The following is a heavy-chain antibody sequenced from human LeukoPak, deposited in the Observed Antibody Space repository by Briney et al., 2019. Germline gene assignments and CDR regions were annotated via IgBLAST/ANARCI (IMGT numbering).Heavy chain of an antibody. V-gene: IGHV3-23*01. CDR2: ISGSGDNT. J-gene: IGHJ4*02. CDR1: GFTFSSYS. D-gene: IGHD3-22*01. CDR3: AKGSYYDSSGSFYFDY. Sequence: GGSLRLSCAASGFTFSSYSMNWVRQAPGKGLEWVSGISGSGDNTYYADSVKGRFTISRDNSKNTLYVQVDSLGTEDTAAYYCAKGSYYDSSGSFYFDYWGQGTLVTVSS.